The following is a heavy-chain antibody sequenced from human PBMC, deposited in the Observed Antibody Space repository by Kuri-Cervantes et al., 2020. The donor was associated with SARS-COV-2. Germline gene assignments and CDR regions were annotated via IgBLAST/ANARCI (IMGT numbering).Heavy chain of an antibody. V-gene: IGHV3-64D*06. CDR2: ISSNGGST. CDR3: VKGPYQLLYYYYGMDV. Sequence: GESLKISCSASGFTFSSYAMHWVRQAPGKGLEYVSAISSNGGSTYYADSVKGRSTISRDNSKNTLYLQMSSLRAEDTAVYYCVKGPYQLLYYYYGMDVWGQGTTVTVSS. CDR1: GFTFSSYA. D-gene: IGHD2-2*01. J-gene: IGHJ6*02.